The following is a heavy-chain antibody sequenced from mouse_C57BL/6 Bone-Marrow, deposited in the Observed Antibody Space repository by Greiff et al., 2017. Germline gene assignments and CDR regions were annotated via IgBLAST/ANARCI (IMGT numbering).Heavy chain of an antibody. CDR2: IYPRDGST. CDR1: GYTFTSYD. J-gene: IGHJ1*03. Sequence: VQLQQSGPELVKPGASVKLSCKASGYTFTSYDINWVKQRPGQGLEWIGWIYPRDGSTKYNEKFKGKATVTVDTSASTAYMELHSLASEDSAVFFCARGAYYYVSSHRYFDVGGTGTTVTVSS. CDR3: ARGAYYYVSSHRYFDV. D-gene: IGHD1-1*01. V-gene: IGHV1-85*01.